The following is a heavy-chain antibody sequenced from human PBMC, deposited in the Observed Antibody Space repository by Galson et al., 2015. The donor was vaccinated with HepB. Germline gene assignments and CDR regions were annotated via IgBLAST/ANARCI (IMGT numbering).Heavy chain of an antibody. CDR1: GFTFSSYA. Sequence: SLRLSCAASGFTFSSYAMSWARQAPGKGLEWVSSISGSGDITHYTDSVKGRFTISRDASQNTLYLQMNSLRAEDTAVYYCAIGIEMVTIADYWGLGTLVTVSS. J-gene: IGHJ4*02. V-gene: IGHV3-23*01. CDR3: AIGIEMVTIADY. D-gene: IGHD5-24*01. CDR2: ISGSGDIT.